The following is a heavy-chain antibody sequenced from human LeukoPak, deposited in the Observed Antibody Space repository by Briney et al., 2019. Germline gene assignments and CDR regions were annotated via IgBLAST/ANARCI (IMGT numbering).Heavy chain of an antibody. D-gene: IGHD6-13*01. Sequence: GESLKISCKGSGYSFTSYWIGWVRQMPGKGLEWMGIIYPGDSDTRYSPSFQGQVTISADKSISTAYLQWSSLKASDTAMYYCARQILYSSSWYYWFDPWGQGTPVTVSS. CDR1: GYSFTSYW. CDR3: ARQILYSSSWYYWFDP. CDR2: IYPGDSDT. V-gene: IGHV5-51*01. J-gene: IGHJ5*02.